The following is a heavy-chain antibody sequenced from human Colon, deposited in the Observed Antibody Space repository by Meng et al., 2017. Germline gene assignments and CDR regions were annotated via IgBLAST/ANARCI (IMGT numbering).Heavy chain of an antibody. CDR2: IYYSGSA. D-gene: IGHD3-10*01. CDR3: ARASYGSGSPLGESWFDP. J-gene: IGHJ5*02. CDR1: GDSIAIGDFF. V-gene: IGHV4-30-4*01. Sequence: QVQLQESGPGLVKPSQTLSLTCTVSGDSIAIGDFFWSWVRQPPGKGLEWIAYIYYSGSAFYTPSLKSRLTISVDTSKNQFSLKLSSVTAADTAVYYCARASYGSGSPLGESWFDPWGQGTLVTVSS.